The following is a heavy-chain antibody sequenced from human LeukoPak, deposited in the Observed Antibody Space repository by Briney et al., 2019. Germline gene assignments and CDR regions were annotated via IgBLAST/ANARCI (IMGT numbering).Heavy chain of an antibody. D-gene: IGHD3-22*01. CDR2: IYSGGST. CDR3: ARAPRGDYYDSRGYFDY. V-gene: IGHV3-66*01. J-gene: IGHJ4*02. CDR1: GFTFSSYW. Sequence: GSLRLSCAASGFTFSSYWMSWVRQAPGKGLEWVSVIYSGGSTYYADSVKGRFTISRDNSKNTLYLQMNSLRAEDTAVYYCARAPRGDYYDSRGYFDYWGQGTLVTVSS.